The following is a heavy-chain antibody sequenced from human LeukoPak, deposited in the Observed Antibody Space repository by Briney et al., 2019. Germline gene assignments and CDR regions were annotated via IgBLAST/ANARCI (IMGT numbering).Heavy chain of an antibody. CDR2: ISGDGGST. D-gene: IGHD4-17*01. V-gene: IGHV3-43*02. CDR3: AIPATVTTPYGAFDI. Sequence: GGSLRLSCAASGFTFDDYAMHWARQAPGKGLEWVSLISGDGGSTYYADSVKGRFTISRDNSKNSLYLQMNSLRTEDTALYYCAIPATVTTPYGAFDIWGQGTMVTVSS. J-gene: IGHJ3*02. CDR1: GFTFDDYA.